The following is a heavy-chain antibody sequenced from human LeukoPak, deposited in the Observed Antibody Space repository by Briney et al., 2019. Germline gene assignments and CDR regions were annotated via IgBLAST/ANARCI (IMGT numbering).Heavy chain of an antibody. Sequence: GGSLRLSCAASGFTFSSYPMSWVRQAPGKGLEWVSVIIGGATSPYSADSVKGRYTISRDNFKSTLYLKMNDVRAEDTAVYYCAKDRGYYYDSSGYPRDAFDIWGQGTMVTVSS. CDR1: GFTFSSYP. CDR3: AKDRGYYYDSSGYPRDAFDI. V-gene: IGHV3-23*01. J-gene: IGHJ3*02. CDR2: IIGGATSP. D-gene: IGHD3-22*01.